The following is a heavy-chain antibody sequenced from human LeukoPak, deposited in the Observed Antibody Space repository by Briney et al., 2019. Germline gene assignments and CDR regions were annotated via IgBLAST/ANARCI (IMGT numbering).Heavy chain of an antibody. CDR1: RGSISSYY. D-gene: IGHD6-19*01. CDR3: ARGYSSGWYGSPAGYYMDV. CDR2: IYYSGST. V-gene: IGHV4-59*12. J-gene: IGHJ6*03. Sequence: SETLSLTCTVSRGSISSYYWSWIRQPPGQGLEWIGYIYYSGSTDYNPSLKSRVNISVDTSKNQFSLKLSSVTAADTAVYYCARGYSSGWYGSPAGYYMDVWGKGTTVTVSS.